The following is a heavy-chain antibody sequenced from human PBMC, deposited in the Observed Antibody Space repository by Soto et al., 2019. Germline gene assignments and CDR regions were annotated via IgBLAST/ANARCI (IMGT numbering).Heavy chain of an antibody. CDR2: VWYDGSNK. CDR3: ARWGNWKGADN. Sequence: QVQLVESGGGVVQPGRSLRLSCAASGFTFSSHGMHWVRQAPDKGLEWVAVVWYDGSNKYYADSVKGRFTISRDNSNNMVYLEMNSLRAEDTAVYYCARWGNWKGADNWGQGTLVTVSS. CDR1: GFTFSSHG. V-gene: IGHV3-33*01. D-gene: IGHD3-16*01. J-gene: IGHJ4*02.